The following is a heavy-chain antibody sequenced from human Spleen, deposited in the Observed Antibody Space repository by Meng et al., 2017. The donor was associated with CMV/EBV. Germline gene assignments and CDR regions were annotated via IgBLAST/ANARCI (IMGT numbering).Heavy chain of an antibody. CDR1: GVSFSDYY. Sequence: GSLRLSCAVYGVSFSDYYWSWIRQPPGKGLEWIGYIYYSGSTNYNPSLKSRVTISVDTSKNQFSLKLSSVTAADTAVYYCARGYQLLSNAFDIWGQGTMVTVSS. D-gene: IGHD2-2*01. V-gene: IGHV4-59*01. CDR3: ARGYQLLSNAFDI. J-gene: IGHJ3*02. CDR2: IYYSGST.